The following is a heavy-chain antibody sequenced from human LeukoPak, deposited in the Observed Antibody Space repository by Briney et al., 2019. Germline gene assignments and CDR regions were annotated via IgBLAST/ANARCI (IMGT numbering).Heavy chain of an antibody. J-gene: IGHJ4*02. V-gene: IGHV3-53*01. CDR3: ARVGFQGGFTFDY. Sequence: GGSLRLSCAASGFTVSSNYMSWVRQAPGKGLEWVSVIYSGGSTYYADSVKGRFTISRDNSKNTLYLQMNSLRAEDTAVYYCARVGFQGGFTFDYWGQGTLVTVSS. CDR1: GFTVSSNY. CDR2: IYSGGST. D-gene: IGHD3-16*01.